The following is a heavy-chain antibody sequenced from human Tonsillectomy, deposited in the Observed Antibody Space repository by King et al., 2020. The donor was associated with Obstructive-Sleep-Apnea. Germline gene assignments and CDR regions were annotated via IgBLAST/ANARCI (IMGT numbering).Heavy chain of an antibody. D-gene: IGHD5-18*01. CDR3: AREFGYSYGRAQFDP. Sequence: QLQESGPGLVKPSETLSLTCNVSGGSISSSSYYWGWIRQPPGKGLEWIGRIYYSGSTYYNPSLKSRITISVDTSKNQFSLKLSSVTAADTAVYYCAREFGYSYGRAQFDPWGQGTLVTVSS. CDR2: IYYSGST. CDR1: GGSISSSSYY. V-gene: IGHV4-39*07. J-gene: IGHJ5*02.